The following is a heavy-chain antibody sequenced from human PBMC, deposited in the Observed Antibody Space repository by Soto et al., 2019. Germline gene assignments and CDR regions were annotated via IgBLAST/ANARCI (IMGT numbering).Heavy chain of an antibody. Sequence: EVQLVESGGGLVPPGGSLRLSCAASGFTFSSYWMTWVRQAPGKGLEWGANIKQAGSAKYYVDSVKCRFTISRDNAKNSLYLQMNSLRAEDTAVYYCASWLKTSGWYFLLEGSFDYWGQGTLVTVYS. CDR1: GFTFSSYW. CDR2: IKQAGSAK. D-gene: IGHD6-19*01. J-gene: IGHJ4*02. V-gene: IGHV3-7*01. CDR3: ASWLKTSGWYFLLEGSFDY.